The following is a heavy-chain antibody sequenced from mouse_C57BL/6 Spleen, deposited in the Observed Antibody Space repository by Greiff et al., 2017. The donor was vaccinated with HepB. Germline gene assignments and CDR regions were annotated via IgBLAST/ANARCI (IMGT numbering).Heavy chain of an antibody. CDR1: GYAFSSYW. J-gene: IGHJ3*01. Sequence: VQLQESGAELVKPGASVKISCKASGYAFSSYWMNWVKQRPGKGLEWIGQIYPGDGDTNYNGKFKGKATLTADKSSSTAYMQLSSLTSEDSAVYFCARGGDYDPAWFAYWGQGTLVTVSA. CDR2: IYPGDGDT. V-gene: IGHV1-80*01. D-gene: IGHD2-4*01. CDR3: ARGGDYDPAWFAY.